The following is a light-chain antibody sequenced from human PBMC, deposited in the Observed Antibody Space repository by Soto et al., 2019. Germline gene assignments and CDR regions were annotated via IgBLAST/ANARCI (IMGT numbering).Light chain of an antibody. CDR3: CSYAGSNTLI. CDR1: SSDVGIYNL. J-gene: IGLJ2*01. V-gene: IGLV2-23*01. Sequence: QSALTQPASVSGSPGQSITISCTGTSSDVGIYNLVSWYQHHPGKAPKLMIYEGSKRHSGVSNRFSGSKSGNTASLTISGLQAEDEAAYHCCSYAGSNTLIFGGGTKLTVL. CDR2: EGS.